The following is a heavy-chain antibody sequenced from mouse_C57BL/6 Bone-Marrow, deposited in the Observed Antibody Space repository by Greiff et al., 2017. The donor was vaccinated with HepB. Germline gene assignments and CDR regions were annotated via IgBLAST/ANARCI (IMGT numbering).Heavy chain of an antibody. CDR2: IYPSDSET. Sequence: QVQLQQPGAELVRPGSSVKLSCKASGYTFTSYWMDWVKQRPGQGLEWIGNIYPSDSETHYNQKFKDKATLTVDKSSSTAYMQLSSLTSEDSAVYYCAREKDYGSTYAMDYWGQGTSVTVSS. V-gene: IGHV1-61*01. D-gene: IGHD1-1*01. CDR1: GYTFTSYW. CDR3: AREKDYGSTYAMDY. J-gene: IGHJ4*01.